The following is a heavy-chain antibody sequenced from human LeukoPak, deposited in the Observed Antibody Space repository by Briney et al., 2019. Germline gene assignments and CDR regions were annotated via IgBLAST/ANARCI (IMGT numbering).Heavy chain of an antibody. V-gene: IGHV1-69*05. Sequence: ASVKVSCKASGGTFSSYAISWVRQAPGQGLEWMGRIIPIFGTANYAQKFQGRVTVTTDESTSTAYMELSSLRSEDKAVYYCARDFDLDYGDYAYWGQGTLVTVSS. CDR3: ARDFDLDYGDYAY. D-gene: IGHD4-17*01. CDR2: IIPIFGTA. J-gene: IGHJ4*02. CDR1: GGTFSSYA.